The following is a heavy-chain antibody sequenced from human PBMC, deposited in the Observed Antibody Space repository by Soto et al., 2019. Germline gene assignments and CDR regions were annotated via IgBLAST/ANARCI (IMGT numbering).Heavy chain of an antibody. CDR3: AKGGIVVVPAAIPYNWFDP. CDR2: ISGSGGST. D-gene: IGHD2-2*02. Sequence: EVQLLESGGGLVQPGGSLRLSCAASGFTFSSYAMSWVRQAPGKGLEWVSAISGSGGSTYYADSMKGRFTISRDNSKNTLYLQMNSLRAEDTAVYYCAKGGIVVVPAAIPYNWFDPWGQGTLVTVSS. CDR1: GFTFSSYA. V-gene: IGHV3-23*01. J-gene: IGHJ5*02.